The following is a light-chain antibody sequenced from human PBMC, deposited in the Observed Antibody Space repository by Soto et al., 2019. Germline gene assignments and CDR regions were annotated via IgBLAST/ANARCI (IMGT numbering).Light chain of an antibody. V-gene: IGKV3-20*01. J-gene: IGKJ1*01. CDR2: GAS. CDR3: QQYDISPKT. CDR1: QSVSRSY. Sequence: VVLPQSPGTLSLSPGERASLSCRSRQSVSRSYLAWYQQKPVQAPRLLIYGASSRATGIPDRFSGSGSGTDFTLTISRLEPEDFAVYYCQQYDISPKTFGQGTKVDIK.